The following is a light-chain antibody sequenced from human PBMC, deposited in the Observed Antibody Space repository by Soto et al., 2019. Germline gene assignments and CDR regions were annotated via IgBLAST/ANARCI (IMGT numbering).Light chain of an antibody. Sequence: IVLTQSPGTLSLSPGERATLSCRASQSVSSSYLAWYQQKPGQAPRVLIYGASTRATGIPARFSGSGSGTEFTLTISSLQSEDFAVYYCQHYNNWPPWTFGQGTKVEIK. V-gene: IGKV3-15*01. CDR1: QSVSSSY. J-gene: IGKJ1*01. CDR3: QHYNNWPPWT. CDR2: GAS.